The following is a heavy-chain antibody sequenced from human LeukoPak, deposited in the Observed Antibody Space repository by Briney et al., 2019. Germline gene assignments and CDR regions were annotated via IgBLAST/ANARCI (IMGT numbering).Heavy chain of an antibody. V-gene: IGHV3-11*04. Sequence: GGSLRLSCAASGFTFSDYYMTWVRQAPGKGLEWVSYISSSSNTVYYADSVKGRLTVSRDNANNSLFVQMTNLRAEDTAVYYCARRAMGPTSFDYWGQGTLVTVSS. CDR1: GFTFSDYY. J-gene: IGHJ4*02. CDR3: ARRAMGPTSFDY. D-gene: IGHD1-26*01. CDR2: ISSSSNTV.